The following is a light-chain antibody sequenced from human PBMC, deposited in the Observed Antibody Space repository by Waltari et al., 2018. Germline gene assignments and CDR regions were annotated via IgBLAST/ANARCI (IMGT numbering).Light chain of an antibody. Sequence: QTVVTQEPSLSVSPGGTVTLTCALSSGSLSSTSYASWYQQSPGQTPRTLVYKEKIRSSGVPDGFSGSVLGNKAVLIITGAQAEDESTYYCLLYMGSGIWVFGGGTKLTVL. J-gene: IGLJ3*02. CDR1: SGSLSSTSY. CDR2: KEK. CDR3: LLYMGSGIWV. V-gene: IGLV8-61*01.